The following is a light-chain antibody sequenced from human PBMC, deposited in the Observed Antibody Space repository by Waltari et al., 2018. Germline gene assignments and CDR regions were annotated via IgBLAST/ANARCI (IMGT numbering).Light chain of an antibody. CDR2: KAF. CDR3: QHYSGYPLT. Sequence: DIQMTQSPSTLSASVGEQVTITCRASQSINGWLAWYQQKPGKAPKLLIYKAFTLESGVPSRFSGSGSGTQFTLTINSLQPDDVATYYCQHYSGYPLTFGGGTKVDIK. CDR1: QSINGW. J-gene: IGKJ4*01. V-gene: IGKV1-5*03.